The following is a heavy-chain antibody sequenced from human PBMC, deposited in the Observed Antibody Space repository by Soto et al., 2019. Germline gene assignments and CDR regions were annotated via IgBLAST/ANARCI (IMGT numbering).Heavy chain of an antibody. CDR3: AREGYYSGSGSYSPPRYYGMDV. V-gene: IGHV1-18*01. J-gene: IGHJ6*02. CDR2: ISDYNGNT. Sequence: GASVKVSCKASGYTFTSYGISWVRQAPGQGLEWMGWISDYNGNTNYEKKFQGRVTMTTDTSTRTAYMELKSLRSDDTAVYYCAREGYYSGSGSYSPPRYYGMDVWGQGTTVTVSS. CDR1: GYTFTSYG. D-gene: IGHD3-10*01.